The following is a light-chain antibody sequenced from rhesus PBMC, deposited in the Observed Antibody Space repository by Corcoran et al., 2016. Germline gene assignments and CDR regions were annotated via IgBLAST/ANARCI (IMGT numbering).Light chain of an antibody. CDR3: QHSYGTPYS. Sequence: DIQLTQSPSSLSASVGDRVTITCRASQGISSYLAWYQQKPGKAPKLLIYDASTLQSGVPSRFSGSGSGTDFTLNISSLQPEDFATYYCQHSYGTPYSFGQGTKVEIK. J-gene: IGKJ2*01. CDR2: DAS. V-gene: IGKV1-38*01. CDR1: QGISSY.